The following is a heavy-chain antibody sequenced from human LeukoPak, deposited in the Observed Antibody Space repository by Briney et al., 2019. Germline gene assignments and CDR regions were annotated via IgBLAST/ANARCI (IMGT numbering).Heavy chain of an antibody. CDR1: GFTFSTYW. D-gene: IGHD1-26*01. CDR3: ASDKIVGASKHDY. J-gene: IGHJ4*02. V-gene: IGHV3-7*01. Sequence: PGGSLRLSCAASGFTFSTYWTSWVRHTPGKGLEWVANIKQDGSEKYYVDSVKGRFTISRDNAKNSLYLQMNSLRAEDTAVYYCASDKIVGASKHDYWGQGTLVTVSS. CDR2: IKQDGSEK.